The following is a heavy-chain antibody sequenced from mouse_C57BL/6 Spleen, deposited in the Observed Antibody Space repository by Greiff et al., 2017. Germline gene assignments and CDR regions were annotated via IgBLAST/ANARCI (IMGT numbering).Heavy chain of an antibody. CDR3: ARGDDYDGLWFAY. D-gene: IGHD2-4*01. V-gene: IGHV1-55*01. J-gene: IGHJ3*01. Sequence: QVQLQQPGAELVKPGASVKMSCKASGYTFTSYWITWVKQRPGQGLEWIGDIYPRSGNTYYNEKFKGKATLTADKSSSTAYMELRSLTSEDSAVYFCARGDDYDGLWFAYWGQGTLVTVSA. CDR2: IYPRSGNT. CDR1: GYTFTSYW.